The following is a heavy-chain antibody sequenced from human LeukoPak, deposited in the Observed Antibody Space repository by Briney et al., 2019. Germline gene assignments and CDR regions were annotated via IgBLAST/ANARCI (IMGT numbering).Heavy chain of an antibody. CDR2: VNNDGSST. D-gene: IGHD6-19*01. CDR1: GFSFSSYW. J-gene: IGHJ4*02. V-gene: IGHV3-74*01. Sequence: GGSLRLSCGASGFSFSSYWMHWVRQAPGKGLMWVSRVNNDGSSTTYADSVEGRFTIPRDNARNTLYLQMNSLRAADTAVCYCARSSYPYYFDYWGQGTLVTVSS. CDR3: ARSSYPYYFDY.